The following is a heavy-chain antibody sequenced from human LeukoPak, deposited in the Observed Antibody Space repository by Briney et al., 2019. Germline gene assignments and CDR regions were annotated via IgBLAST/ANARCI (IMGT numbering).Heavy chain of an antibody. V-gene: IGHV4-39*01. CDR1: GGSITNTSYF. CDR2: IFYSGTT. CDR3: PGSVFGFFDY. J-gene: IGHJ4*02. D-gene: IGHD5/OR15-5a*01. Sequence: SETLSLTCTVSGGSITNTSYFWGWLRQPPGKGLEWIGSIFYSGTTYYNPSLKSRVTISVDTSKNQFSLTLSSVTAADTAVYSRPGSVFGFFDYWGQGTLVTVSS.